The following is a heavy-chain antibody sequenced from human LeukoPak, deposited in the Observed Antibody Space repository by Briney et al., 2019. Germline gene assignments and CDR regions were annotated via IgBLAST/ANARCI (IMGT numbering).Heavy chain of an antibody. D-gene: IGHD6-19*01. CDR2: ISGLSGYI. CDR3: ARFGSGWYWDF. Sequence: GGSLRLSCAASGFTFSSYNMYWVRQAPGKGLEWVASISGLSGYIFHAGPVKGRFTISRDNAKNSLFLQMNSLRAEDTAVYYCARFGSGWYWDFWGQGTLVTVSS. V-gene: IGHV3-21*01. J-gene: IGHJ4*02. CDR1: GFTFSSYN.